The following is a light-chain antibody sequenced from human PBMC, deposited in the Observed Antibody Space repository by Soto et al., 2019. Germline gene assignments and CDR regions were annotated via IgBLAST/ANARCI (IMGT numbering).Light chain of an antibody. J-gene: IGKJ1*01. CDR2: GAS. CDR3: QQYNDWRT. CDR1: QSVTSN. V-gene: IGKV3-15*01. Sequence: EIVMTQSPATLSESPGERVTLSCRASQSVTSNLAWYQQKPGQAPRLLIYGASTRATGIPARFSGSGSGTEFTLTISSLQSEDFAVYYCQQYNDWRTFGQGTKVEIK.